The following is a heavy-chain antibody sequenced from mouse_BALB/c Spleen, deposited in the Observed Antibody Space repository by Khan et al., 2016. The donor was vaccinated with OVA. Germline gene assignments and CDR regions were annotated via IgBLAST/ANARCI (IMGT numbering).Heavy chain of an antibody. J-gene: IGHJ4*01. CDR2: INPRSSYT. D-gene: IGHD2-14*01. CDR3: ARRTTDYAMDY. V-gene: IGHV1-4*01. CDR1: GYTFTSNT. Sequence: VQLKQSGAELARPGASVKMSCKASGYTFTSNTMHWVKQRPGQGLEWIGYINPRSSYTNYNQKLKDKATLTADKSSSTAYMQLSSLTSEDSAVYYCARRTTDYAMDYGGQGTSVTVSS.